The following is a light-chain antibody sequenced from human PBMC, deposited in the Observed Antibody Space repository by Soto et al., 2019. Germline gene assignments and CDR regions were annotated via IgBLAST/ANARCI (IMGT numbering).Light chain of an antibody. J-gene: IGKJ2*01. CDR3: QQYNST. CDR2: KAS. CDR1: QSIGSW. V-gene: IGKV1-5*03. Sequence: DIQMTQSPSTLSASVGDRVTITCRASQSIGSWLAWYQQKPGKAPKLLIYKASNLESGVPSRFSGSGSGTEFTPTISYLQPDDFATYYCQQYNSTFGQGTKLEIK.